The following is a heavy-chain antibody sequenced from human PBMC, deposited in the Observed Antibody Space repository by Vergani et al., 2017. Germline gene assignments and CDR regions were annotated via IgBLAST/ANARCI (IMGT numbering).Heavy chain of an antibody. CDR1: GFTFSSYG. CDR2: ISYDGSNK. CDR3: AKDRTDYDILTGYYPKYYFDY. V-gene: IGHV3-30*18. D-gene: IGHD3-9*01. Sequence: QVQLVESGGGVVQPGRSLRLSCAASGFTFSSYGMHWVRQAPGKGLEWVAVISYDGSNKYYADSVKGRFTISRDNSKNTLYLQMNSLRAEDTAVYYCAKDRTDYDILTGYYPKYYFDYWGQGTLVTVSS. J-gene: IGHJ4*02.